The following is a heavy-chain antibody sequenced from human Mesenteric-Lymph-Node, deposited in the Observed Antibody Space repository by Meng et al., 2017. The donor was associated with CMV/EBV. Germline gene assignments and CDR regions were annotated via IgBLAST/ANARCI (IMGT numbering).Heavy chain of an antibody. J-gene: IGHJ3*02. CDR1: GFTFSRYW. V-gene: IGHV3-23*01. CDR2: ISTSGDSV. Sequence: GSLRLSCVASGFTFSRYWMAWVRQVPGKGLGWVSAISTSGDSVYYADSVKGRFIVSRDNSKNTMYLQMNSPRAEDTAVYYCAKDAGTATGLSALDIWGQGAVVTVSS. D-gene: IGHD6-13*01. CDR3: AKDAGTATGLSALDI.